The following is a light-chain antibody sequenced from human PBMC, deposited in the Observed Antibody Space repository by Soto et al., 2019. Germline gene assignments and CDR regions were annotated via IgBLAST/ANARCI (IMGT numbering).Light chain of an antibody. CDR1: QRVATN. Sequence: DILMTQSPGTLSVSPGEKVTLSCRASQRVATNLAWYQQKPGQSPRLIIYGVSTRATGVPPRFSGTGSGTEFTLTISGLQSEDCGVYYCQQYNKWPPGYSFGQGTKLEIK. V-gene: IGKV3-15*01. CDR2: GVS. J-gene: IGKJ2*01. CDR3: QQYNKWPPGYS.